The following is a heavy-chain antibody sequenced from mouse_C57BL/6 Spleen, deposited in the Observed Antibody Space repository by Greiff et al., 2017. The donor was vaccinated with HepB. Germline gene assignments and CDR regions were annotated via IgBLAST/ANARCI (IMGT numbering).Heavy chain of an antibody. J-gene: IGHJ1*03. V-gene: IGHV1-85*01. D-gene: IGHD1-1*01. CDR3: ARDGCGYWYFDV. CDR2: INPSDGST. CDR1: GYTFTSYD. Sequence: QVQLLQSGPELVKPGASVKLSCTASGYTFTSYDISWVQQTPGQGLEWIASINPSDGSTKYTEKFKGKATMTVDTSSSTAYMELHSLTSEDTAVYYCARDGCGYWYFDVWGTGTTVTVSS.